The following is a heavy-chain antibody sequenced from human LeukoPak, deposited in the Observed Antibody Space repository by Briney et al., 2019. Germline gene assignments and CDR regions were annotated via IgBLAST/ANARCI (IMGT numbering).Heavy chain of an antibody. CDR1: DRTMTSCD. CDR3: ARQMSDYGPFDY. Sequence: SATPSLIRTASDRTMTSCDRGWIPQPPGKGLKWIGYIYYSGSTNHNPSLKSRVTISVDTSKNQFSLNLSSVTAADTAVYYCARQMSDYGPFDYWGQGTLVTVSS. J-gene: IGHJ4*02. CDR2: IYYSGST. D-gene: IGHD4-17*01. V-gene: IGHV4-59*08.